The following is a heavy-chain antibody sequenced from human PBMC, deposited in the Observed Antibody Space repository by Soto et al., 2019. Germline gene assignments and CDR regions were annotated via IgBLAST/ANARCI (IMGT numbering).Heavy chain of an antibody. CDR1: GFTFSSYS. CDR2: ISSSSSYI. V-gene: IGHV3-21*01. D-gene: IGHD7-27*01. Sequence: GESLKISCAASGFTFSSYSMNWVRQAPGKGLEWVSSISSSSSYIYYADSVKGRFTISRDNAKNSLYLQMNSLRAEDTAVYYCARSTGAYYFDYWGQGTLVTVSS. J-gene: IGHJ4*02. CDR3: ARSTGAYYFDY.